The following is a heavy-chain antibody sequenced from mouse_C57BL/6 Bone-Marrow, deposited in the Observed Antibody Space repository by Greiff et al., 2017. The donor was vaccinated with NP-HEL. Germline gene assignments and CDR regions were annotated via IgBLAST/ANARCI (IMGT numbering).Heavy chain of an antibody. CDR3: ARPYGSRTYWYFDV. D-gene: IGHD1-1*01. Sequence: EVKLVESGGGLVQPGGSLKLSCAASGFTFSDYYMYWVRQTPEKRLEWVAYISNGGGSTYYPDTVKGRFTISRDNAKNTLYLQMSRLKSEDTAMYYCARPYGSRTYWYFDVWGTGTTVTVSS. V-gene: IGHV5-12*01. J-gene: IGHJ1*03. CDR2: ISNGGGST. CDR1: GFTFSDYY.